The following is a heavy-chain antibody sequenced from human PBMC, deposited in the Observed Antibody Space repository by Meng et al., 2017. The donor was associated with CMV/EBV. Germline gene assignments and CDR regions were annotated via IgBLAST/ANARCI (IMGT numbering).Heavy chain of an antibody. D-gene: IGHD3-22*01. J-gene: IGHJ4*02. Sequence: SETLFLTCTVSGGSISSYYWSWIRQPPGKGLEWIGYIYYSGSTNYNPSLKSRVTISVDTSKNQFSLKLSSVTAADTAVYYCARGLRNYYDSSGPAYYFDYWGQGTLVTVSS. CDR3: ARGLRNYYDSSGPAYYFDY. CDR2: IYYSGST. CDR1: GGSISSYY. V-gene: IGHV4-59*01.